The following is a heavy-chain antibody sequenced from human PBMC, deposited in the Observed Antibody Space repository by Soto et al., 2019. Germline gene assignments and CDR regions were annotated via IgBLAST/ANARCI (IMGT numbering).Heavy chain of an antibody. CDR3: ARLIYGSGSYYNPPNWFGP. V-gene: IGHV1-69*06. Sequence: QVQLVQSGAEVKKPGSSVKVSCKASGGTFSSYAISWVRQAPGQGLEWMGGIIPIFGTANYAQKFQGRVTITAYKSTSTAYMELSSLRSEDTAVYYCARLIYGSGSYYNPPNWFGPWGQGTLVTVSS. CDR1: GGTFSSYA. D-gene: IGHD3-10*01. J-gene: IGHJ5*02. CDR2: IIPIFGTA.